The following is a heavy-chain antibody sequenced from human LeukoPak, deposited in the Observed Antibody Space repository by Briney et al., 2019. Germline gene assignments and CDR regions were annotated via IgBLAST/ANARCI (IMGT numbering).Heavy chain of an antibody. D-gene: IGHD3-22*01. CDR1: GGSISSSSYY. V-gene: IGHV4-39*07. CDR2: IYYSGST. CDR3: ARGGGYCYDSSGHYYFWFDP. Sequence: PWETLSLTCTVSGGSISSSSYYWGWIREPPGKGLEWIGSIYYSGSTYYNPSLKRRVTISVDTSKNQFSLKLSSVTAADTAVYYCARGGGYCYDSSGHYYFWFDPWGQGTLVTVSS. J-gene: IGHJ5*02.